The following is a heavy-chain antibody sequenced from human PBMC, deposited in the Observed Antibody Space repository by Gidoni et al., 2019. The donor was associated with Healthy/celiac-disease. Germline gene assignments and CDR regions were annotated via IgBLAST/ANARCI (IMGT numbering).Heavy chain of an antibody. CDR1: GFTFTSYA. J-gene: IGHJ4*02. V-gene: IGHV1-58*02. D-gene: IGHD1-26*01. CDR2: IVVGSVNT. Sequence: QMQLVQSGPEVKKTGTSVKVSGKASGFTFTSYAMQWVRQARGQLLEWIGWIVVGSVNTNYAQKFQDRVTITRDMSTSTAYMELSSLRSEDTAVYYCAAVGARVDYWGQGTLVTVSS. CDR3: AAVGARVDY.